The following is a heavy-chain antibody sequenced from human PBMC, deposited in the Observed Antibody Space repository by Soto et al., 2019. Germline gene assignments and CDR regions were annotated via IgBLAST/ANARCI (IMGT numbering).Heavy chain of an antibody. V-gene: IGHV3-11*01. CDR1: GFTFSDYY. Sequence: GGSLRLSCAASGFTFSDYYMSWIRQAPGKGLEWVSYISSSGSTIYYADSVKGRFTISRDNAKNSLYLQMNSLRAEDTAVYYCARDPAVADDYVDFQHWGQGTLVTVSS. CDR2: ISSSGSTI. CDR3: ARDPAVADDYVDFQH. D-gene: IGHD2-15*01. J-gene: IGHJ1*01.